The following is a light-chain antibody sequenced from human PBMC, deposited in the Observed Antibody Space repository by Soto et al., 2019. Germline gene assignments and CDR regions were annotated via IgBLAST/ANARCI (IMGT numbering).Light chain of an antibody. V-gene: IGKV3-15*01. CDR3: QQCSNWPYT. Sequence: EIVMTQSPATLSVSPGERATLSCRASQSVSSNLAWYQQKPGQAPRLLIYSASAKTTGVPARFTGSGSGTEFTLTISSPLSEDFAVYYCQQCSNWPYTFGQGTKLEIK. CDR2: SAS. J-gene: IGKJ2*01. CDR1: QSVSSN.